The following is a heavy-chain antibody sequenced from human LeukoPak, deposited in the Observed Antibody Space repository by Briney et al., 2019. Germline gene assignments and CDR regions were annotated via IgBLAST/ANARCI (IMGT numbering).Heavy chain of an antibody. CDR2: IKSKTAGGTT. V-gene: IGHV3-15*05. CDR3: AREYCSGGVCYFDY. D-gene: IGHD2-15*01. Sequence: PGGSLRLSCAASGFSFTNAWMSWVRQAPGKGLEWVGRIKSKTAGGTTDYAAPVKGRFTISRDNAKNTLYLQMNSLRAENTAVYYCAREYCSGGVCYFDYWGQGTLVTVSS. CDR1: GFSFTNAW. J-gene: IGHJ4*02.